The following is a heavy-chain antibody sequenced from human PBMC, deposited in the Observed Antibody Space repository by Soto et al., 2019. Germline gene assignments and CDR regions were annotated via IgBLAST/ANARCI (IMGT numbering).Heavy chain of an antibody. J-gene: IGHJ4*02. CDR2: IDWDDAK. D-gene: IGHD4-17*01. CDR3: AHRRSTVAYYFDY. CDR1: GFSLSASRMS. Sequence: SGPTLVNPTQTLTLTYTFSGFSLSASRMSISWIRQPPGKALEWLARIDWDDAKYFNTSLKTRLTVSKDTSKTQVVLTMTNMDPVDTGTYYCAHRRSTVAYYFDYWGQGTLVTVSS. V-gene: IGHV2-70*12.